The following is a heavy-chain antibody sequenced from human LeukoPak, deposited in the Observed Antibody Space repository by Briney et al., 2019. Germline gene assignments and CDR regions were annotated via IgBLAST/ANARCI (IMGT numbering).Heavy chain of an antibody. D-gene: IGHD6-6*01. CDR3: AEYCSSSFSFGY. CDR1: GGSISRDNYY. V-gene: IGHV4-39*01. Sequence: SETLSLTCTVSGGSISRDNYYWDWIRQPPGKGLEYIGSIYYSGSAYYTPSLKSRVTISVDTSKNQFSLGLRAVTAADTAVYYCAEYCSSSFSFGYWGQGTLVTVSS. J-gene: IGHJ4*02. CDR2: IYYSGSA.